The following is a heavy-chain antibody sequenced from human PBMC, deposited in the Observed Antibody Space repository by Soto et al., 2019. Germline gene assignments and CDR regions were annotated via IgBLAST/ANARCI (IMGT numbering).Heavy chain of an antibody. J-gene: IGHJ6*03. Sequence: SETLSLTCTVSGGSISSSSYYWGWIRQPPGKGLEWIGSIYYSGSTYYNPSLKSRVTISVDTSKNQFSLKLSSVTAADTAVYYCARCGYCTNGVCYPRGYYYYYMDVWGKGTTVTVSS. CDR1: GGSISSSSYY. V-gene: IGHV4-39*01. CDR3: ARCGYCTNGVCYPRGYYYYYMDV. CDR2: IYYSGST. D-gene: IGHD2-8*01.